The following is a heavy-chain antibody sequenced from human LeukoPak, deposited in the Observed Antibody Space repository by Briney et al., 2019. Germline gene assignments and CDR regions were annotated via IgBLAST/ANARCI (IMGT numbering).Heavy chain of an antibody. Sequence: ASVKVSCKASGYTLISYGISWVRQAPGQGLEWMGWISAYNGNTNYAQKFQGRVTMTRDTSISTAYMELSRLRSDDTAVYYCARDSGWYLALYYFDYWGQGTLVTVSS. D-gene: IGHD6-19*01. CDR3: ARDSGWYLALYYFDY. V-gene: IGHV1-18*01. CDR2: ISAYNGNT. J-gene: IGHJ4*02. CDR1: GYTLISYG.